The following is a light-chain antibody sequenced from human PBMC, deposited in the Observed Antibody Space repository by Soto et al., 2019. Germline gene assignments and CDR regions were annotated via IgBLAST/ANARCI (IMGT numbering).Light chain of an antibody. CDR2: DVS. CDR1: SSEVGGYNY. Sequence: QSALTQPRSVSGSPGQSVTISCTGTSSEVGGYNYVSWYQKYPGKAPRLMIYDVSKRPSGVPDRFSGSKSGNTASLTISGLQAEDEADYYCCSHAGSFTLVFGGGTKLTVL. J-gene: IGLJ2*01. V-gene: IGLV2-11*01. CDR3: CSHAGSFTLV.